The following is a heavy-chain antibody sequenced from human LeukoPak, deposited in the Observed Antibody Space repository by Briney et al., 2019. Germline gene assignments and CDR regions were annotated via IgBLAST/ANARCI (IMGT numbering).Heavy chain of an antibody. J-gene: IGHJ4*02. CDR1: GVTFTNYA. CDR2: ISISGGST. CDR3: AKVPAGNKVEY. V-gene: IGHV3-23*01. Sequence: GGSLRLSCAASGVTFTNYAMTWVRQAPGKGLEWVSGISISGGSTDYADSVKGRFTISRDNSKNTLYLQMNSLRAEDTAVYYCAKVPAGNKVEYWGQGTLVTVSA. D-gene: IGHD2/OR15-2a*01.